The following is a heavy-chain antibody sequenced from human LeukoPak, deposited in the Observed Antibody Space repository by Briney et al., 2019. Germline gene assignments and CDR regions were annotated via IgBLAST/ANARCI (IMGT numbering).Heavy chain of an antibody. D-gene: IGHD1-26*01. Sequence: SQTLSLTCVISGDSVVSNSTACNWIRQSPSRGLEWLGRTYYRSKWYNDYAVSMKSRITINPDTSKNQFSLQLNSVTPEDTAVYYCARLVGASWFDSWGQGTLVTVSS. J-gene: IGHJ5*01. CDR3: ARLVGASWFDS. CDR1: GDSVVSNSTA. CDR2: TYYRSKWYN. V-gene: IGHV6-1*01.